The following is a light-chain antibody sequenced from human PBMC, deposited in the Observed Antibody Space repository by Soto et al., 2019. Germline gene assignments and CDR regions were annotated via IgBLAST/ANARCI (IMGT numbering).Light chain of an antibody. CDR2: DAS. V-gene: IGKV3-11*01. J-gene: IGKJ2*01. Sequence: EIVLTQSPATLSSSPGERATLSCRASQSVSSYLAWYQQKPGQAPRLLIYDASNRATGIPARFSGSGSGTDFTLTISSLEPEDFAVYYCQQRSNSPRTFGQGTKLEIK. CDR1: QSVSSY. CDR3: QQRSNSPRT.